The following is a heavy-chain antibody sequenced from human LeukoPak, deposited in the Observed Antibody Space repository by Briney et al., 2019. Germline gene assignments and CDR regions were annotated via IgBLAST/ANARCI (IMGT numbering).Heavy chain of an antibody. CDR3: ARDDCSTTPCYAY. V-gene: IGHV3-33*01. CDR1: GFTFTNYG. D-gene: IGHD2-2*01. Sequence: GGSLRLSCTTSGFTFTNYGINWVRQAPGKGLEWVAAIWYDGSKTSYTDSVKGRFTVSRDISKNTVYLQMNGLKAEDTTVYYCARDDCSTTPCYAYWGQGTLVTVSS. CDR2: IWYDGSKT. J-gene: IGHJ4*02.